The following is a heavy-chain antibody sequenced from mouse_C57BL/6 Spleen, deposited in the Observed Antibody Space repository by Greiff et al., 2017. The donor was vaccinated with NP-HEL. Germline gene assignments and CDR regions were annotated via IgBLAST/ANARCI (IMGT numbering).Heavy chain of an antibody. J-gene: IGHJ4*01. Sequence: QVQLQQSGAELVKPGASVKMSCKASGYTFTSYWITWVKQRPGQGLEWIGDIYPGSGSTNYNEKFKSKATLTVDTSSSTAYMQLSSLTSEDSAVYYCARDRSRDAMDYWGQGTSVTVSS. V-gene: IGHV1-55*01. CDR1: GYTFTSYW. D-gene: IGHD1-1*01. CDR3: ARDRSRDAMDY. CDR2: IYPGSGST.